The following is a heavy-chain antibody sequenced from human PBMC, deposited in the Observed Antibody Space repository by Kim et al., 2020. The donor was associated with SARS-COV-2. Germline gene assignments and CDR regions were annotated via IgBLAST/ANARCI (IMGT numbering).Heavy chain of an antibody. CDR3: SRACDV. Sequence: SETLSLTCTVYGGSFSGYYWSWIRQPPGKGLEWIGQIHGSGSTNYNPSPNSRVTITLDTSRNHLSLRLTYVTAADAAVYYCSRACDVWGQGTTVTVAS. J-gene: IGHJ6*02. CDR2: IHGSGST. CDR1: GGSFSGYY. V-gene: IGHV4-34*01.